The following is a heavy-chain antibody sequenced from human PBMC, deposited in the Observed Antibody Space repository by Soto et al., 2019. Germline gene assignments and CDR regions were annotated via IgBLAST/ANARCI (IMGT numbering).Heavy chain of an antibody. D-gene: IGHD6-13*01. CDR3: ARDLVAAAGPYYYYYYGMDV. V-gene: IGHV1-18*04. J-gene: IGHJ6*02. CDR2: ISAYNGNT. Sequence: ASVKVSCKASGYTFTSYGISWVRQAPGQGLEWMGWISAYNGNTNYAQKLQGRVTMTTDTSTSTAYMELRSLRSDDTAVYYCARDLVAAAGPYYYYYYGMDVWGQGTTVTVS. CDR1: GYTFTSYG.